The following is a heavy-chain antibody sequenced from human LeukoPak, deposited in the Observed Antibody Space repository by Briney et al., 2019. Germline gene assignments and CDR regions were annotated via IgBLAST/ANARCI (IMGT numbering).Heavy chain of an antibody. D-gene: IGHD3-10*01. V-gene: IGHV3-21*01. Sequence: GGSLRLSCAASGFTFSSYSMNWVRQAPGKGLEWVSSISSSSSYIYYADSVKGRFTISRDNAKNSLYLQMNSLRAEDTAVYYCARDPLLLYGSGIPSVYWGQGTLLTVSS. J-gene: IGHJ4*02. CDR1: GFTFSSYS. CDR2: ISSSSSYI. CDR3: ARDPLLLYGSGIPSVY.